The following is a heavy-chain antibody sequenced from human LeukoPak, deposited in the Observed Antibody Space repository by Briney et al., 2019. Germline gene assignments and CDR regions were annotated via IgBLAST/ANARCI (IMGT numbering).Heavy chain of an antibody. CDR3: ARLGRWLHRVDY. J-gene: IGHJ4*02. D-gene: IGHD5-24*01. CDR1: GYSISSGYY. CDR2: IYHSGSA. Sequence: SETLSLTCAVSGYSISSGYYWGWIRQPPGKGLEWIGSIYHSGSAYYNPSLKSRVTISVDTPKNQFSLKLSSVTAADTAVYYCARLGRWLHRVDYWGQGTLVTVSS. V-gene: IGHV4-38-2*01.